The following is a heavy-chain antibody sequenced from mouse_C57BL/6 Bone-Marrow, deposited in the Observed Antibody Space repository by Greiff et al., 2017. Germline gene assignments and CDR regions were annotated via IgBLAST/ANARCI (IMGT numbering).Heavy chain of an antibody. J-gene: IGHJ4*01. V-gene: IGHV1-64*01. Sequence: VQLQQPGAELVKPGASEKLSCKASGYTFTSYWMHWVKQRPGQGLEWIGMIHPNSGSTNYNEKFKSKATLTVDKSSSTAYMQLSSLTSEDSAVYYCARWGITGRLGSYYAMDYWGQGTSVTVSS. CDR3: ARWGITGRLGSYYAMDY. CDR1: GYTFTSYW. CDR2: IHPNSGST. D-gene: IGHD2-4*01.